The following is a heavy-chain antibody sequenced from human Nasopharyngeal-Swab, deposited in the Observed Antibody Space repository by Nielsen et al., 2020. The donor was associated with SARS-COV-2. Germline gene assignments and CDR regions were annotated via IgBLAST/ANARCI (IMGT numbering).Heavy chain of an antibody. J-gene: IGHJ6*03. CDR2: IRNKDYGGTT. Sequence: GESLKISCTASGFTFGDYAMNWFRQAPGKGLEWVTYIRNKDYGGTTEYAASVRGRFTISRDDSKNIAYLQMNSLTTEDTAIYYCTRDFPFSVDTATRGYMDVWGKGTTVTVSS. V-gene: IGHV3-49*03. CDR1: GFTFGDYA. CDR3: TRDFPFSVDTATRGYMDV. D-gene: IGHD5-18*01.